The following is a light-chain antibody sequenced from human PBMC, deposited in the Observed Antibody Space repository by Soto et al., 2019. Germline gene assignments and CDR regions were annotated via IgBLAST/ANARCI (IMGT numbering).Light chain of an antibody. CDR1: QGIANW. Sequence: PSSVSASVGDRLTISCRASQGIANWLAWYQQKPGKAPELLIHAASTLQSGVPSRFSGSGSGTDFTLTISCLQSEDFATYYCQQYYSYPLTFGGGTKVDIK. J-gene: IGKJ4*01. V-gene: IGKV1-8*01. CDR3: QQYYSYPLT. CDR2: AAS.